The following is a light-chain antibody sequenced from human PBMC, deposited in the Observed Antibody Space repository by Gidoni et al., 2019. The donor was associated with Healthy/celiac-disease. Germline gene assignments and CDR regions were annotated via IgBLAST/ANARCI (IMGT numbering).Light chain of an antibody. CDR1: QSVSSY. V-gene: IGKV3-11*01. CDR2: DAS. CDR3: QQRSNWPIT. Sequence: ELVLTQSPATLSLSPGERATLSCRASQSVSSYLAWYQQKPGQAPRLLIYDASNRATGSPARFSGSGSGTDFTLTISSLEPEDFAVYYCQQRSNWPITCGQGTRLEIK. J-gene: IGKJ5*01.